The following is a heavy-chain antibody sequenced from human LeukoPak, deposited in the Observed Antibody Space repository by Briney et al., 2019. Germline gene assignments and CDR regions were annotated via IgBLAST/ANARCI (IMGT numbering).Heavy chain of an antibody. J-gene: IGHJ4*02. CDR2: IHTSGST. CDR1: GHSISSSY. Sequence: AETLSLICTVSGHSISSSYWGWIRQPAGKGLEWIGRIHTSGSTYYSPSLKSRVTMSVDTSTNHSSLKLSSVTGADTAMYYCARVRLGRGLDYWGQGTLVTVSS. CDR3: ARVRLGRGLDY. V-gene: IGHV4-4*07. D-gene: IGHD6-19*01.